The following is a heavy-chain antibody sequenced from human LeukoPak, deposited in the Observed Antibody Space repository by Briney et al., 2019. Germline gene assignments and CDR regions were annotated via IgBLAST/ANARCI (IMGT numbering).Heavy chain of an antibody. CDR2: IYTSGST. CDR3: ARRRGYSFAYDY. CDR1: GGSISSYY. Sequence: SETLSLTCTVSGGSISSYYWSWVRQPAGKGLEWIGRIYTSGSTYYNPSLKSRVTISVDTSKNQFSLHLNSVTAADTAVYYCARRRGYSFAYDYWGQGMLVTVSS. V-gene: IGHV4-4*07. J-gene: IGHJ4*02. D-gene: IGHD5-18*01.